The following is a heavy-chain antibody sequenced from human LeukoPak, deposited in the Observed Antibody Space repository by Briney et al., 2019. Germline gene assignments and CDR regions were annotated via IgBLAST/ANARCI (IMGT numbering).Heavy chain of an antibody. Sequence: GGSLRLSCVASGLTFSDTNLAWIRQAPGKGLEWISYIRRVPTDLYYADSVKGRFTITGDNAKNSLYLQMNSLRAEDTANYYCARRARVFGDSHAFDVWGQGTMVTVSS. J-gene: IGHJ3*01. V-gene: IGHV3-11*01. CDR2: IRRVPTDL. CDR1: GLTFSDTN. D-gene: IGHD4-17*01. CDR3: ARRARVFGDSHAFDV.